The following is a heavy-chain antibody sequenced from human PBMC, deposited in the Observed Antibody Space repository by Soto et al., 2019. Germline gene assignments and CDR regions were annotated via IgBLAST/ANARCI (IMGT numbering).Heavy chain of an antibody. Sequence: ASVKVSCKASGYPFTSYGISWVRQAPGQGLEWMGWISAYNGNTNYAQKLQGRVTMTTDTSTSTAYMELRSLRSDDTAVYYCARDVVDMIVVVSPFDYWGQGTLVNVSS. D-gene: IGHD3-22*01. CDR2: ISAYNGNT. V-gene: IGHV1-18*01. CDR1: GYPFTSYG. J-gene: IGHJ4*02. CDR3: ARDVVDMIVVVSPFDY.